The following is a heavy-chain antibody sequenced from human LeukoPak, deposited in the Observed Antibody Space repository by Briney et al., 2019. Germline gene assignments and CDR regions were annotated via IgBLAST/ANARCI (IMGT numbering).Heavy chain of an antibody. CDR2: IYHSGST. Sequence: SETLSLTCAVSGGSISSGGYSWSWIRPPPGKGLEWIGYIYHSGSTYYNPSLKSRVTISVDRSKNQFALKLSSVTAADTAVYYCARGAPVGGSIDYWGQGTLVTVSS. J-gene: IGHJ4*02. V-gene: IGHV4-30-2*01. CDR1: GGSISSGGYS. CDR3: ARGAPVGGSIDY. D-gene: IGHD2-15*01.